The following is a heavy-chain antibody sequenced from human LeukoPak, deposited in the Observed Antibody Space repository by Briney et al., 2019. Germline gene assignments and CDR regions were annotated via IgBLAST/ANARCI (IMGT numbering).Heavy chain of an antibody. CDR1: GLTFSTFG. J-gene: IGHJ4*02. CDR2: ISHSSTYI. V-gene: IGHV3-21*01. Sequence: GGSLRLSCAASGLTFSTFGFNWVRQAPGKGLEWVSSISHSSTYISYADSVKGRFTISRDNARNSLFLQMNSLRAEDTAVYYCARGYYYDSSVAYWGQGTLVTVSS. CDR3: ARGYYYDSSVAY. D-gene: IGHD3-22*01.